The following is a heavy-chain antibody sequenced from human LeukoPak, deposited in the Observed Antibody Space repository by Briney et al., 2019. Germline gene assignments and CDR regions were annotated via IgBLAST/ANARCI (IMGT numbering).Heavy chain of an antibody. Sequence: GESLRISCKGSGYSFNSYWISWVRQMPGKGLEWMGRSDPSDSYTNYSPSFQGHVTISADKSISTAYLQWSSLKASDTAMYYCARYYYESSRYSMNWFDPWGQGTLVTVSS. V-gene: IGHV5-10-1*01. CDR3: ARYYYESSRYSMNWFDP. CDR1: GYSFNSYW. J-gene: IGHJ5*02. CDR2: SDPSDSYT. D-gene: IGHD3-22*01.